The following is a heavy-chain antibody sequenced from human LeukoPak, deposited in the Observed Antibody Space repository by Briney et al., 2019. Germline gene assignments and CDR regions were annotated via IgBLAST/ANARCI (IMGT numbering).Heavy chain of an antibody. J-gene: IGHJ3*02. CDR1: GGSLSSGGYS. D-gene: IGHD2-15*01. CDR2: IYHRGST. CDR3: ASSERGRYCSGGSCQPDPFDI. V-gene: IGHV4-30-2*01. Sequence: SQTLSLTCAVSGGSLSSGGYSWSWIRQPPGKGLEWIGYIYHRGSTYYNPSLKRRVTISVDRSKNQFSLKLSSVTAADTAVYYCASSERGRYCSGGSCQPDPFDIWGQGTMVTVSS.